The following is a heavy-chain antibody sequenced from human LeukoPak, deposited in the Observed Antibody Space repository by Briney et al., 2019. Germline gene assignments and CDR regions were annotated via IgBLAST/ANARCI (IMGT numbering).Heavy chain of an antibody. CDR1: GYSISSGYY. J-gene: IGHJ4*02. V-gene: IGHV4-38-2*02. D-gene: IGHD3-10*01. CDR3: ARYLGGVRDDYFDY. CDR2: IYHSGST. Sequence: SETLSLTCTVYGYSISSGYYWGWIRQPPGKGLEWIGSIYHSGSTYYNPSLKSRVTISVDTSKNQFSLKLSSVTAADTAVYYCARYLGGVRDDYFDYWGQGTLVTVSS.